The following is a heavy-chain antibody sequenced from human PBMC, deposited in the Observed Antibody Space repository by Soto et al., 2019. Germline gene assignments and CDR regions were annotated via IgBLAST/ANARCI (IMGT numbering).Heavy chain of an antibody. V-gene: IGHV1-69*12. CDR3: ASGIQLWLRRINNGYSG. CDR1: GGTFSTYA. J-gene: IGHJ4*02. CDR2: IIPMFGTA. Sequence: QVQLVQSGAEXXXPXSSVXXXCKAPGGTFSTYAISWVRQAPGQGLEWMGGIIPMFGTANYAQRFQDRVTITADESTNTVYMELSSLRSEDTAVYFCASGIQLWLRRINNGYSGWGQGTLVTVSS. D-gene: IGHD5-18*01.